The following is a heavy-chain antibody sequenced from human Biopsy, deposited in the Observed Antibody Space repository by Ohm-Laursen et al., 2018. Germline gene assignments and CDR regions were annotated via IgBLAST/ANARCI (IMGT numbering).Heavy chain of an antibody. CDR2: ISHSGST. D-gene: IGHD6-13*01. CDR3: AGATSGTSLYDP. Sequence: TLSLTWTVSGASISSAAYHWSWIRQLPGKGLEWIGYISHSGSTSYNPSLRSLVTISTDTSTNQFSLKVGSVTAADTAMYYCAGATSGTSLYDPWGQGILVTVSS. J-gene: IGHJ5*02. V-gene: IGHV4-31*01. CDR1: GASISSAAYH.